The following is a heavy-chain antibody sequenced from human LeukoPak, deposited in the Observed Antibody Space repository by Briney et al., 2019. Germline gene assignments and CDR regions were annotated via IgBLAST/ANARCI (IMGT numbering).Heavy chain of an antibody. CDR3: ARDYYDILTGSGPNWFDP. CDR2: IYTSGST. CDR1: SGFISSYY. Sequence: PSETLSLTCTVFSGFISSYYWSWIRQPAGKGLEWIGRIYTSGSTNYNPSLKSRVTMSVDTSKNQFSLKLSSVTAADTAVYYCARDYYDILTGSGPNWFDPWGQGTLVTVSS. V-gene: IGHV4-4*07. J-gene: IGHJ5*02. D-gene: IGHD3-9*01.